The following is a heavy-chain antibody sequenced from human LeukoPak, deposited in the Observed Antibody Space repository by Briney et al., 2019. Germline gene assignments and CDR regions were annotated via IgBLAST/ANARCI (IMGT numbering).Heavy chain of an antibody. J-gene: IGHJ4*02. CDR1: GGTFSSYA. CDR2: IIPIFGTA. CDR3: ARSRSTRVWWLRSGFDY. D-gene: IGHD5-12*01. Sequence: ASVKVSCKASGGTFSSYAISWVRQAPGQGLEWMGGIIPIFGTANYAQKFQGRVTITADKSTSTAYMELSSLRSEDTAVYYCARSRSTRVWWLRSGFDYWGQGTLVTVSS. V-gene: IGHV1-69*06.